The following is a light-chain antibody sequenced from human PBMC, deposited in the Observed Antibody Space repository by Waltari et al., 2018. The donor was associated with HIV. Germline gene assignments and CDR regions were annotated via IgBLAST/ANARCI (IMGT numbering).Light chain of an antibody. CDR1: KLGDKY. J-gene: IGLJ1*01. V-gene: IGLV3-1*01. Sequence: SYELTQPPSVSVSPGQTASIPCSGDKLGDKYACWYQQKPGQSPVLVIYQDNKRPSGIPERFSGSNSGNTATLTISGTQAMDEADYYCQAWDSSTARGVFGTGTKVTVL. CDR2: QDN. CDR3: QAWDSSTARGV.